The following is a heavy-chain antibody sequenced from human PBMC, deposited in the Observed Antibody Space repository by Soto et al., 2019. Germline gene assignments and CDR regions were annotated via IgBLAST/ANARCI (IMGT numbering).Heavy chain of an antibody. V-gene: IGHV3-30-3*01. CDR3: ARGPYSSSSPYSSGRYYYYGMDV. CDR2: ISYDGSNK. D-gene: IGHD6-6*01. Sequence: GGSLRLSCAASGFTFSSNAMHWVRQAPGKGLEWVAVISYDGSNKYYADSVKGRFTISRDNSKNTLYLQMNSLRAEDTAVYYCARGPYSSSSPYSSGRYYYYGMDVWGQGTTVTVSS. CDR1: GFTFSSNA. J-gene: IGHJ6*02.